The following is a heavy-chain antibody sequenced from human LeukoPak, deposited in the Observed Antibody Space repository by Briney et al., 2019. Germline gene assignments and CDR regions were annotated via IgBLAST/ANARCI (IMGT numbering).Heavy chain of an antibody. CDR3: ATLRYGSGSYYADY. Sequence: GRSLRLSCAASGFTFRNYGMHWVRQAPGKGLEWVSIISYDGSNKYYADSVKGRFTISRDNSKSTLFLQMNSLRIEDTAVYFCATLRYGSGSYYADYWGQGALVTVSS. J-gene: IGHJ4*02. D-gene: IGHD3-10*01. V-gene: IGHV3-30*03. CDR1: GFTFRNYG. CDR2: ISYDGSNK.